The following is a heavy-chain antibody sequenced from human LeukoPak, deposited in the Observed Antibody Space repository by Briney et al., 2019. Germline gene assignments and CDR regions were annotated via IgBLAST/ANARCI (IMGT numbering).Heavy chain of an antibody. D-gene: IGHD3-10*01. CDR2: IYYSGST. V-gene: IGHV4-4*02. CDR3: ARGWWENYYGSGSEPYWYFDL. J-gene: IGHJ2*01. CDR1: GGSISSSNW. Sequence: PSETLSLTCAVSGGSISSSNWWSWVRQPPGKGLEWIGYIYYSGSTNYDPSLKSRVTISVDTSKNQFSLKLSSVTAADTAVYYCARGWWENYYGSGSEPYWYFDLWGRGTLVTVSS.